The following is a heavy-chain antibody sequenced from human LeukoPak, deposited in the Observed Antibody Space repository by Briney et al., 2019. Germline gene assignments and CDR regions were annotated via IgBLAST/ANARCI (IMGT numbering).Heavy chain of an antibody. D-gene: IGHD3-10*01. CDR2: INHSGDT. V-gene: IGHV4-34*01. Sequence: SETLSLTCAVYGGSFGGYYWSWIRQPPEKGLEWIGEINHSGDTKYNPSLKSRVTISLDTSKNQFSLRLSSVTAADTAIYYCARVSMVRGVQVAFDIWGQGTMLTVSS. CDR3: ARVSMVRGVQVAFDI. J-gene: IGHJ3*02. CDR1: GGSFGGYY.